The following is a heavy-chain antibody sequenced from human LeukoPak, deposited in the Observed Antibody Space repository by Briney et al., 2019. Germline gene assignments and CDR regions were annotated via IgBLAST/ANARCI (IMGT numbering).Heavy chain of an antibody. CDR1: GGSISSYY. J-gene: IGHJ4*02. CDR2: IYYSGST. D-gene: IGHD6-13*01. V-gene: IGHV4-59*01. CDR3: ARAIAAAGSVYFDY. Sequence: SETLSLTCTVSGGSISSYYWSRIRQPPGKGLEWIGYIYYSGSTNYNPSLKSRVTISVDTSKNQFSLKLSSVTATDTAVYYCARAIAAAGSVYFDYWGQGTLVTVSS.